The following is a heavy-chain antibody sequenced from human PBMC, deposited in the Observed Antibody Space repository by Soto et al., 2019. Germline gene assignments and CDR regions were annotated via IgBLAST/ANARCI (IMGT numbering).Heavy chain of an antibody. V-gene: IGHV4-30-4*02. D-gene: IGHD6-19*01. CDR3: ARLGIAVAGDHYYYYMDV. J-gene: IGHJ6*03. Sequence: SETLSLTCTVSGGSISSGDYYWSWIRQPPGKGLEWIGYIYYSGSTNYNPSLKSRVTISVDTSKNQFSLKLSSVTAADTAVYYCARLGIAVAGDHYYYYMDVWGKGTTVTVSS. CDR2: IYYSGST. CDR1: GGSISSGDYY.